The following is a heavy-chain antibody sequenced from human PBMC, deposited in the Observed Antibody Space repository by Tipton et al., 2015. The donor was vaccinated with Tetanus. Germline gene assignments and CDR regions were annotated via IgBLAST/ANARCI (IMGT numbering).Heavy chain of an antibody. CDR1: GFTFSSDA. D-gene: IGHD3-22*01. CDR2: ISPTGDET. V-gene: IGHV3-23*01. Sequence: SLRLSCAASGFTFSSDAMTWVRQAPGKGLEWVSAISPTGDETYYADSVKGRFTISRDNSKNTLYLQMNSLRAEDTAIYYCAKYSLNSQYYGTSGYRTFDPWGQGALVTVSS. J-gene: IGHJ5*02. CDR3: AKYSLNSQYYGTSGYRTFDP.